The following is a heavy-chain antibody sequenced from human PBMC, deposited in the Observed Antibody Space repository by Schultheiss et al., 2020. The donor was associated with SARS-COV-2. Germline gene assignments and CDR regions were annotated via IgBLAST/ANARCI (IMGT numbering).Heavy chain of an antibody. J-gene: IGHJ6*02. CDR2: IYYSGST. CDR3: ARVAYGSGIRNGMDV. V-gene: IGHV4-59*08. Sequence: SETLSLTCTVSGGSISSYYWSWIRQPPGKGLEWIGYIYYSGSTNYNPSLKSRVTISVDTSKNQFSLKLSSVTAADTAVYYCARVAYGSGIRNGMDVWGQGTTVTVSS. D-gene: IGHD3-10*01. CDR1: GGSISSYY.